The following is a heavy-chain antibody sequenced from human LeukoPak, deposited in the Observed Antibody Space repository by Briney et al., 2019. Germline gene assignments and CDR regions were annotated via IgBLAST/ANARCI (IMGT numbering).Heavy chain of an antibody. Sequence: PSETLSLTCTVSGGSISSSSYYWGWIRQPPGKGLEWIGSIYYSGSTYYTPSLKSRVTISVDTSKNQFSLKLSSVTAADTAVYYCARSDYVWGSYLPDAFDIWGQGTMVTVSS. CDR1: GGSISSSSYY. CDR3: ARSDYVWGSYLPDAFDI. J-gene: IGHJ3*02. CDR2: IYYSGST. V-gene: IGHV4-39*07. D-gene: IGHD3-16*02.